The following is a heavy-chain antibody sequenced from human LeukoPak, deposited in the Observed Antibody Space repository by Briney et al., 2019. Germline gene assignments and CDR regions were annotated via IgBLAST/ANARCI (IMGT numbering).Heavy chain of an antibody. V-gene: IGHV5-51*01. Sequence: GESLKISCQGSGYSFTSYWIAWVRQMPGKGLEWMGIIYPGDSDTRYSPSFQGQVTIAADKSIATAYLQWSSLKASDTAMYYCATSAGGGGYPFDYRGQGTLVTVSS. CDR3: ATSAGGGGYPFDY. D-gene: IGHD4-23*01. J-gene: IGHJ4*02. CDR1: GYSFTSYW. CDR2: IYPGDSDT.